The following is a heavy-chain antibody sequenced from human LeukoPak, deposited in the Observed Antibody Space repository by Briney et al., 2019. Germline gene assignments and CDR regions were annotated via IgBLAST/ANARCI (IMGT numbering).Heavy chain of an antibody. J-gene: IGHJ4*02. CDR2: INPNSGGT. Sequence: GASVKVSCKASGYTFTGYYMHWVRQAPGQGLEWMGWINPNSGGTNYAQKFQGRVTMTRDTSISTAYMELSRLRSDDTAVYYCARSYSYGSRPFFDYWGQGTLVTVSS. V-gene: IGHV1-2*02. CDR3: ARSYSYGSRPFFDY. CDR1: GYTFTGYY. D-gene: IGHD5-18*01.